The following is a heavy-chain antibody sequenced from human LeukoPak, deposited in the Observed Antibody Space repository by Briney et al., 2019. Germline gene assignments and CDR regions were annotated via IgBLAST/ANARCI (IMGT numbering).Heavy chain of an antibody. CDR2: IVPIFGTA. V-gene: IGHV1-69*13. CDR1: GGTFSSYA. D-gene: IGHD3-10*01. J-gene: IGHJ4*02. Sequence: SVKVSCKASGGTFSSYAISWVRQAPGQGLEWMGGIVPIFGTANYAQKFQGRVTITADESTSTAYMELSSLRSEDTAVYYCARALWFGELFYYFDYWGQGTLVTVSS. CDR3: ARALWFGELFYYFDY.